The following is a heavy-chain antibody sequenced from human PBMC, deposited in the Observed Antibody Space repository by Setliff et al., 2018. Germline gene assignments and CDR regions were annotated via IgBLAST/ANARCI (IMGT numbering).Heavy chain of an antibody. Sequence: SETLSLTCAVSGGSISSSYYYWSWIRQPAGKGLEWIGHVYTSGSTNYHPSLKSRITISADTSKNLFSLKLSSVTAADTAVYYCARLGGSSGSGGFYYYYYYMDVWGKGTTVTVSS. CDR2: VYTSGST. V-gene: IGHV4-61*09. J-gene: IGHJ6*03. CDR1: GGSISSSYYY. CDR3: ARLGGSSGSGGFYYYYYYMDV. D-gene: IGHD3-22*01.